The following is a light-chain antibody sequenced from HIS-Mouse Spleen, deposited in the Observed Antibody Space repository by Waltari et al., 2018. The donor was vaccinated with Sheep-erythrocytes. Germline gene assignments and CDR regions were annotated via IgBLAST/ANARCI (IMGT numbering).Light chain of an antibody. J-gene: IGKJ1*01. Sequence: AIQMTQSPSSLSASVGDRVTITCRASQGIRNDLGWYQQKPGKAPKLLSYAASSLQSRLPSTCRGRGSGTDFTLTISSLQPEDFATYYCLQDYNYPWTFGQGTKVEIK. V-gene: IGKV1-6*01. CDR2: AAS. CDR3: LQDYNYPWT. CDR1: QGIRND.